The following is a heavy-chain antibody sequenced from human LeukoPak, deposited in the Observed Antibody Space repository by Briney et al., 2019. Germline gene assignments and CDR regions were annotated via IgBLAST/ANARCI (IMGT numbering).Heavy chain of an antibody. D-gene: IGHD2-2*01. J-gene: IGHJ3*02. V-gene: IGHV3-30*01. Sequence: GGSLRLSCAASGFTFSSYAMHWVRQAPGKGLEWVAVISYDGSNKYYADSVKGRFTISRDNSKNTLYLQMNSLRAEDTAVYDCASIVVPAARDDAFDIWGQGTMVTVSS. CDR1: GFTFSSYA. CDR2: ISYDGSNK. CDR3: ASIVVPAARDDAFDI.